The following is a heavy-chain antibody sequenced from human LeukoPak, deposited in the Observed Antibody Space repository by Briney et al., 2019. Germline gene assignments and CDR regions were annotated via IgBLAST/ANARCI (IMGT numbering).Heavy chain of an antibody. CDR2: IIPIFGTA. Sequence: ASVQVSFQASGYTFTSYAISWVRQAPGQGLAWMGGIIPIFGTANYAQKLQGRVTITADESTSTAYMELNSLRSGDTAVHTFARELEYYYVSGSYFLYYYYYMDVWGKGTTVTGSS. CDR1: GYTFTSYA. CDR3: ARELEYYYVSGSYFLYYYYYMDV. V-gene: IGHV1-69*13. J-gene: IGHJ6*03. D-gene: IGHD3-10*01.